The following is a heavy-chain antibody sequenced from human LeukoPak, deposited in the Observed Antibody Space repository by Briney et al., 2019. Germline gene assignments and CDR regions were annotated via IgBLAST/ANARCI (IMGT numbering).Heavy chain of an antibody. Sequence: SETLSLTCAVYGGSFSGYYWSWIRQPPGKGLEWIGEINHSGSTNYNPSLKSRVTIPVDTSKNQFSLKLSSVTAADTAVYYCARLPAHCSSTSCYIVPRDYWGQGTLVTVSS. V-gene: IGHV4-34*01. J-gene: IGHJ4*02. CDR1: GGSFSGYY. CDR3: ARLPAHCSSTSCYIVPRDY. D-gene: IGHD2-2*02. CDR2: INHSGST.